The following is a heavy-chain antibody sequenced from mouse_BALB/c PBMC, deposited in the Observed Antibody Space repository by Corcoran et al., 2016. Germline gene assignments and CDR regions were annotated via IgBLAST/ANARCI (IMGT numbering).Heavy chain of an antibody. Sequence: EVQLQQSGPVLVKPGASGKMPCTASGYTFTDYYMDWVKQSHGESFEWIGRVNPYNGGTSYNQKFKGKATLTVDKSSSTAYMELNSLTSEDSAVYYCARLDYWGQGTTLTVSS. CDR1: GYTFTDYY. CDR2: VNPYNGGT. J-gene: IGHJ2*01. CDR3: ARLDY. V-gene: IGHV1-19*01.